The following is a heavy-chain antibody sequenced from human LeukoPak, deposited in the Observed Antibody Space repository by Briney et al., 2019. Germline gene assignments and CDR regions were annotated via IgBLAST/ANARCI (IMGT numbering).Heavy chain of an antibody. CDR1: GYTFTGYY. D-gene: IGHD5-24*01. J-gene: IGHJ3*02. Sequence: ASVKVSCMASGYTFTGYYMHWVRQAPGQGLEWMGWINPNSGGTNDAQKFQGWVTMTRDTSISTAYMELSRLRSDDTAVYYCAREASQMDAFDIWGQGTMVTVSS. CDR3: AREASQMDAFDI. CDR2: INPNSGGT. V-gene: IGHV1-2*04.